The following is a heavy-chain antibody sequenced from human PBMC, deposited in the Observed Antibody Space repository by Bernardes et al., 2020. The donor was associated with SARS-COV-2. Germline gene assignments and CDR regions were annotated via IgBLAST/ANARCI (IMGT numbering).Heavy chain of an antibody. CDR1: GFTFSSYG. CDR3: AKGLWDYYDSSGYFV. V-gene: IGHV3-30*18. J-gene: IGHJ6*02. D-gene: IGHD3-22*01. Sequence: GGSLRLSCAASGFTFSSYGMHWVRQAPGKGLEWVAVILYDGSNKYYTDSVKGRFTISRDNSKNTLYLQMNSLRAEDTAVYYCAKGLWDYYDSSGYFVWGQGTTVTVSS. CDR2: ILYDGSNK.